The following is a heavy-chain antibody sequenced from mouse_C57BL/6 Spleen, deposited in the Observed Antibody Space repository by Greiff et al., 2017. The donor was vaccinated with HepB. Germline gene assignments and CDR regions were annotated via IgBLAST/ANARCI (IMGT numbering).Heavy chain of an antibody. Sequence: EVQGVESGGGLVQPKGSLKLSCAASGFSFNTYAMNWVRQAPGKGLEWVARIRSKSNNYATYYADSVKDRFTISRDDSESMLYLQMNNLKTEDTAMYYCVRHRGYDYDWYFDVWGTGTTVTVSS. CDR3: VRHRGYDYDWYFDV. D-gene: IGHD2-4*01. V-gene: IGHV10-1*01. J-gene: IGHJ1*03. CDR2: IRSKSNNYAT. CDR1: GFSFNTYA.